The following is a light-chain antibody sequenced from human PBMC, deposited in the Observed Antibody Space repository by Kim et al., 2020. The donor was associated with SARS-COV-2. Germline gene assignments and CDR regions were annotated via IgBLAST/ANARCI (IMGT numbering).Light chain of an antibody. V-gene: IGLV3-21*04. J-gene: IGLJ2*01. Sequence: KQHCFTCPANSLPIQLVIWYHDMTGQATVLIISYACDRPSGIKERFSGSTSGTTAPLTISRVEAADEADYYCQVWDSSSVLRVVFGGGTQLTVL. CDR2: YAC. CDR3: QVWDSSSVLRVV. CDR1: SLPIQL.